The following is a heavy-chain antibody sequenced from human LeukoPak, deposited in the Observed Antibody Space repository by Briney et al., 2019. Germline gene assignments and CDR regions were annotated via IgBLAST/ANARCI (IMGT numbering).Heavy chain of an antibody. D-gene: IGHD3-3*01. CDR1: GYSFTSYW. CDR2: IFPADSDT. V-gene: IGHV5-51*01. Sequence: GESPKISCKGSGYSFTSYWIGWVRQMPGKGLEWMGIIFPADSDTRYSPSFQGQVTISADRSTNTAYLQWSSLKASDTAIYYCARLIILPDDAFDIWGQGTMVTVSS. CDR3: ARLIILPDDAFDI. J-gene: IGHJ3*02.